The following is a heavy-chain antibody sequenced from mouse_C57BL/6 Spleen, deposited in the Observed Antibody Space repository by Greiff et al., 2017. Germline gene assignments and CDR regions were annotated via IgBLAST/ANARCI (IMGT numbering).Heavy chain of an antibody. D-gene: IGHD1-1*01. CDR1: GYAFSSYW. J-gene: IGHJ2*01. Sequence: VQLQQSGAELVKPGASVKISCKASGYAFSSYWMNWVKQRPGKGLEWIGQIYPGDGDTNYNGKFKGKATLTAAKASFTAYMQLSSLTSEDSAVYFCSKGATSVVAGYYFDYWGQGTTLTVSS. CDR2: IYPGDGDT. CDR3: SKGATSVVAGYYFDY. V-gene: IGHV1-80*01.